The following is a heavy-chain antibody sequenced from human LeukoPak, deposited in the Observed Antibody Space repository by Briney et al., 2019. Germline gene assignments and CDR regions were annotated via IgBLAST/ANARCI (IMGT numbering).Heavy chain of an antibody. D-gene: IGHD3-10*01. Sequence: SCKASGYTFTSYYMHWVRQAPGKGLEWVSAISGSGGSTYYADSVKGRFTISRDNSKNTLYLQMNSLRAEDTAVYYCAKERAYYGSGSYTWGQGTLVTVSS. CDR2: ISGSGGST. V-gene: IGHV3-23*01. CDR3: AKERAYYGSGSYT. J-gene: IGHJ4*02. CDR1: GYTFTSYY.